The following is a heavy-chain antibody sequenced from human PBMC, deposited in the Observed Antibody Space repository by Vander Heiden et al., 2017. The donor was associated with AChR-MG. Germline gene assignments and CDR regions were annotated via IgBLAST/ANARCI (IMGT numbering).Heavy chain of an antibody. CDR3: AHRVATTYDAFDV. J-gene: IGHJ3*01. V-gene: IGHV2-5*02. D-gene: IGHD5-12*01. CDR2: IFWDDDR. Sequence: QITLKESGPAQVEPPQTLTLTCTFSGFSLTTNGVAVGWIRQPPGKALEWLALIFWDDDRRYSPSLKSRLTIAKDTARNQVVLTLTTVGPVDTATYYCAHRVATTYDAFDVWGPGTMVTVSS. CDR1: GFSLTTNGVA.